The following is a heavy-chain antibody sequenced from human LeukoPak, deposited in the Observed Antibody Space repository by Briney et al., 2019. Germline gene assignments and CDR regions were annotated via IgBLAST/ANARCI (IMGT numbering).Heavy chain of an antibody. CDR2: MYYTGST. V-gene: IGHV4-59*01. D-gene: IGHD5-12*01. J-gene: IGHJ3*02. CDR1: GGSINSYY. Sequence: SETLSLTCTVSGGSINSYYWSWIRQPPGKGLEWIGDMYYTGSTNYNPSLKSRVTISVDTSKSPFSLKVSSVTAADTAVYHCARRGWLHRDVFAIWGQGTVVTVSS. CDR3: ARRGWLHRDVFAI.